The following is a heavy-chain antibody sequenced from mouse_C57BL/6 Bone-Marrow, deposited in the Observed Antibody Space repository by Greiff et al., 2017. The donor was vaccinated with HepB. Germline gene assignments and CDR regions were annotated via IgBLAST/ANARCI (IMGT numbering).Heavy chain of an antibody. CDR1: GFTFSDYY. Sequence: EVQGVESGGGLVQPGGSLKLSCAASGFTFSDYYMYWVRQTPEKRLEWVAYISNGGGSTYYPDTVKGRFTISRDNAKNTLYLQMSRLKSEDTAMYYCARGGSYDGPFAYWGQGTLVTVSA. V-gene: IGHV5-12*01. CDR3: ARGGSYDGPFAY. CDR2: ISNGGGST. D-gene: IGHD2-3*01. J-gene: IGHJ3*01.